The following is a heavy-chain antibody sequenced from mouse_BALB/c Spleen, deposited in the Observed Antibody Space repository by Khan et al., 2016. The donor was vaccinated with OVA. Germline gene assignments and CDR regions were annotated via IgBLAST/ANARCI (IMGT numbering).Heavy chain of an antibody. CDR3: ARAYYRYDGYYAMDY. J-gene: IGHJ4*01. D-gene: IGHD2-14*01. Sequence: QVQLKESGPGLVAPSQSLSITYTVSGFSLSRYNIHWVRQPPGKGLEWLGMIWGGGGTDYNSTLKSRLSISKDYSKSQVFLKMNSLQTDDTAMYYCARAYYRYDGYYAMDYWGQGTSVTVSS. V-gene: IGHV2-6-4*01. CDR1: GFSLSRYN. CDR2: IWGGGGT.